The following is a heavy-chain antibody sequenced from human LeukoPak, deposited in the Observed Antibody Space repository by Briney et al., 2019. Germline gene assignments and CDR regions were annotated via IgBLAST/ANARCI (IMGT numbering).Heavy chain of an antibody. V-gene: IGHV3-15*01. CDR3: TTEYGDAFDI. D-gene: IGHD4-17*01. J-gene: IGHJ3*02. CDR1: GLTFTNAY. Sequence: GGSLRLSCAASGLTFTNAYMAWVRQAPGKGLEWVGRVKSKTDGGTAYYAAPVKGRITILRDDSEDALYLQMNSLKTEDTAVYYCTTEYGDAFDIWGQGTMVTVSS. CDR2: VKSKTDGGTA.